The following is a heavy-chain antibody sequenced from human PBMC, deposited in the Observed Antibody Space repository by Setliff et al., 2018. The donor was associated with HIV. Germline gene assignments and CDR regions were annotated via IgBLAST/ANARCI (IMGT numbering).Heavy chain of an antibody. CDR2: MNPNSGNT. D-gene: IGHD3-9*01. J-gene: IGHJ5*02. V-gene: IGHV1-8*01. CDR3: ARTWGAGVTGYWFEP. Sequence: ASVKVSYKASGYTFTKFDINWVRQATGQGLEWMGWMNPNSGNTGFAQKFQGRVTMTRNTSMSTAYMELRSLRSEDTAVYFCARTWGAGVTGYWFEPWGQGTRVTVSS. CDR1: GYTFTKFD.